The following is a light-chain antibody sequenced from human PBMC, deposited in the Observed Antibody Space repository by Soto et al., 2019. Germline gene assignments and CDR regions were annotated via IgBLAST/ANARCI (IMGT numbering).Light chain of an antibody. CDR1: SSNIGGNS. CDR3: GSWDSSLSAYV. CDR2: DDN. V-gene: IGLV1-51*01. Sequence: TQPPSVSSAPGQKVTISCSGSSSNIGGNSVSWYQQLPGTAPKLRIYDDNKRPSGIPDRFSGSKSGTSATLGITGFQTGDEADYYCGSWDSSLSAYVFGTGTKVTVL. J-gene: IGLJ1*01.